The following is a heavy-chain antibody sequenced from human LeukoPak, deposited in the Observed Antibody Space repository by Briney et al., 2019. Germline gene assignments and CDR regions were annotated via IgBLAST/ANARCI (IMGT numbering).Heavy chain of an antibody. Sequence: SETLSLTCAVYGGSFSGYYWSWIRQPPGKGLEWIGEINHSGSTNYNPSLKRRVTISVDTSKNQFSLKLSSVTAADTAVYYCARGSRRAYGSGGRWFDPWGQGTLVTVSS. CDR2: INHSGST. V-gene: IGHV4-34*01. D-gene: IGHD3-10*01. CDR3: ARGSRRAYGSGGRWFDP. CDR1: GGSFSGYY. J-gene: IGHJ5*02.